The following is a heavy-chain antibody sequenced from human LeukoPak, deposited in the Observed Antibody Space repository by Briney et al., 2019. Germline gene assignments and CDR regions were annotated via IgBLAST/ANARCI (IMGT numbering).Heavy chain of an antibody. J-gene: IGHJ3*02. Sequence: GGSLRLSCAASGFTFTTYAMTWVRQAPGKGLEWVSAISGSGDDSYDADSVRGRFTISRGNSENTVSLQMNSLRVEDTAVYYCASAAGAFDMWGQGTLVTVSS. CDR2: ISGSGDDS. D-gene: IGHD6-13*01. CDR1: GFTFTTYA. CDR3: ASAAGAFDM. V-gene: IGHV3-23*01.